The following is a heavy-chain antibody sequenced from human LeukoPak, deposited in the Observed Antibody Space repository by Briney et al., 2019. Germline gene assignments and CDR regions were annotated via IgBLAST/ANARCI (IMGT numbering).Heavy chain of an antibody. D-gene: IGHD3-16*01. CDR3: ARDYDYVWGSDDAFDI. V-gene: IGHV1-18*01. CDR1: GGTFSSYA. Sequence: ASVKVSCKASGGTFSSYAISWERQAPGQGLEWMGWISAYDGNTNYAQKLQGRVTMTTDTSTSTAYMELRSLRSDDTAVYYCARDYDYVWGSDDAFDIWGQGTMVTVSS. J-gene: IGHJ3*02. CDR2: ISAYDGNT.